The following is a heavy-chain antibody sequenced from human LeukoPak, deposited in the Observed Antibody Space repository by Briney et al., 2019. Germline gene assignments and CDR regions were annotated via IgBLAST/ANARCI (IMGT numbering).Heavy chain of an antibody. CDR2: IYPGDSDT. Sequence: GEPLDISWQGSGSRFASYWIGWVRQLPGKGLGGMGIIYPGDSDTRYSPSFQGKVTISADMSIDTAYMQWSSLKASDTAMYYCARRAAVSEFFEYWGQGTLLTVSS. CDR1: GSRFASYW. V-gene: IGHV5-51*01. J-gene: IGHJ4*02. D-gene: IGHD6-13*01. CDR3: ARRAAVSEFFEY.